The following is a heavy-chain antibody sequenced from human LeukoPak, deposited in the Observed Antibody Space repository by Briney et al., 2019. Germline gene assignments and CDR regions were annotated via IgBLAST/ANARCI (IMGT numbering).Heavy chain of an antibody. CDR1: GFTVITND. CDR3: ARGVEPLAANTLAY. Sequence: GGSLRLACAASGFTVITNDMTWVRQAPGKGLEWVSVLYSDGNTKYADSVQGRFTISRDNSKNTLYLEMNSLSPDDTAVYYCARGVEPLAANTLAYWVQGTLVTVSS. V-gene: IGHV3-53*01. J-gene: IGHJ4*02. D-gene: IGHD1-14*01. CDR2: LYSDGNT.